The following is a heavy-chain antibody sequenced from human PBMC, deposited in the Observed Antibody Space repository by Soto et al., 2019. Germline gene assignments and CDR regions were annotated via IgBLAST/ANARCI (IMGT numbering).Heavy chain of an antibody. V-gene: IGHV3-13*04. D-gene: IGHD3-22*01. CDR2: IVSAGDT. CDR1: GFTFSSYD. Sequence: GGSLRLSCSASGFTFSSYDMHWVRQGPGKGLEWVSSIVSAGDTNYAGSVKCRFTISGENAKNSLYFQMNIPRAGDTAIYFCARAIGPTLFDYWGQGTPVTVSS. CDR3: ARAIGPTLFDY. J-gene: IGHJ4*02.